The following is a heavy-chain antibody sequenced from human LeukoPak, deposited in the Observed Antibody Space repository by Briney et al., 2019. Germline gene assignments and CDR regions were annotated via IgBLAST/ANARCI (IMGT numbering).Heavy chain of an antibody. CDR1: GYTFTYYY. J-gene: IGHJ4*02. D-gene: IGHD2-21*01. V-gene: IGHV1-46*01. CDR2: INPSGGSP. CDR3: ARRSGGDSRYFDN. Sequence: ASVKVSCKASGYTFTYYYMHWVRQAPGQGLEWMGIINPSGGSPTYAQKFQGRVTMTSDTSTRTVYMELSSLRSEDTAAYYCARRSGGDSRYFDNWGQGTLVTVSS.